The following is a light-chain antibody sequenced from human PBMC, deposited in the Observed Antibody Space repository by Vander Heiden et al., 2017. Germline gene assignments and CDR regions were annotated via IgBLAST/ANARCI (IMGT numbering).Light chain of an antibody. Sequence: EILLTQSPGTLSLSPGEGATLSCRASQSIPSTSLAWYQQKPGQAPRLLIYGASSRATGIPDRFSGSGSGTDFTLTISRLEPEDFAVYYCQQDDSSLWTFGQGTKVEIK. CDR3: QQDDSSLWT. CDR1: QSIPSTS. CDR2: GAS. J-gene: IGKJ1*01. V-gene: IGKV3-20*01.